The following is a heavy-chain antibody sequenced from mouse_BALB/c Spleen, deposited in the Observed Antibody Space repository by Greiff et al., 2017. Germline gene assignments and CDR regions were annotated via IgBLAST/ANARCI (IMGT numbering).Heavy chain of an antibody. J-gene: IGHJ4*01. CDR1: GYTFTSYV. V-gene: IGHV1-14*01. CDR3: ASYYFYAMDY. CDR2: INPYNDGT. Sequence: EVQGVESGPELVKPGASVKMSCKASGYTFTSYVMHWVKQKPGQGLEWIGYINPYNDGTKYNEKFKGKATLTSDKSSSTAYMELSSLTSEDSAVYYCASYYFYAMDYWGQGTSVTVSS. D-gene: IGHD2-1*01.